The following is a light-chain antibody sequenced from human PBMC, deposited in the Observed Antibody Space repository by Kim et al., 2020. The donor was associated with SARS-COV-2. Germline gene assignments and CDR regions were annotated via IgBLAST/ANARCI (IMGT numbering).Light chain of an antibody. J-gene: IGLJ1*01. CDR2: DVN. V-gene: IGLV2-14*04. Sequence: ITISCSGTSSDVGGYDFVSWYQQHPGKAPKLMIYDVNKRPSGVSNRCSGSKSGNTASLTISGLQAEDEADYYCSSYTGSSARFYVFGTGTKVTVL. CDR1: SSDVGGYDF. CDR3: SSYTGSSARFYV.